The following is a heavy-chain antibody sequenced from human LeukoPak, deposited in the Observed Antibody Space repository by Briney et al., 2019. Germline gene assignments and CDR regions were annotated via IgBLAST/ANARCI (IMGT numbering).Heavy chain of an antibody. CDR1: KFSFTSYW. D-gene: IGHD4-17*01. CDR3: AKAGPRTVTYFDY. V-gene: IGHV3-74*01. Sequence: PGGSLRLSCAASKFSFTSYWMHWVRQAPGKGLVWVSRINPDGSRTNYADSVEGRFTISRDNAKNTLYLQMNSLRAEDTALYYCAKAGPRTVTYFDYWGQGTLVTVSS. J-gene: IGHJ4*02. CDR2: INPDGSRT.